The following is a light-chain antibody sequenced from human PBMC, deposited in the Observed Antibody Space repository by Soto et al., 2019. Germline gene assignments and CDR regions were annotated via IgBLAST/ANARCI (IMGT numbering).Light chain of an antibody. CDR1: QSVSSSY. Sequence: EIVLTQSPGTLSLSPGERATLSCRASQSVSSSYLAWYQQTPGQAPRLLIYGASSRATGIPDRFSGSGSGTDFTLTISRLEPEDFAVYYGQQYGSSPTFGQGTKVEIK. J-gene: IGKJ1*01. V-gene: IGKV3-20*01. CDR2: GAS. CDR3: QQYGSSPT.